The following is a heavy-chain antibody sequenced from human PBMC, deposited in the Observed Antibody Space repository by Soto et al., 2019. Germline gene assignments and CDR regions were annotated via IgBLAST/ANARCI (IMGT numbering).Heavy chain of an antibody. D-gene: IGHD3-9*01. CDR2: IYSGGST. J-gene: IGHJ4*02. CDR3: ASAPYDRLYFDY. CDR1: GFTVSSNY. Sequence: EVQLVETGGGLIQPGGSLRLSCAASGFTVSSNYMSCVRQAPGKGLEWVSVIYSGGSTYYADSVKGRFTISRDNSKNTLYLHMNSLRAEDTAVYYCASAPYDRLYFDYSGQRTQVTASS. V-gene: IGHV3-53*02.